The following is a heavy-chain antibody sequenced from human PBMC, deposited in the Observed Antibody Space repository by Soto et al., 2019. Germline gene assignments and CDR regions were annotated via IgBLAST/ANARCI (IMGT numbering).Heavy chain of an antibody. V-gene: IGHV3-30*18. Sequence: QVQLVESGGGVVQPGRSLRLSCAASGFTFSSYGMHWVRQAPGKGLEWVAVISYDGSNKYYADSVKGRFTISRDNSKNTLYLQMNSLRAEDTAVYYCAKSELERLLGYAFDIWGQGTMVTVSS. CDR2: ISYDGSNK. CDR3: AKSELERLLGYAFDI. J-gene: IGHJ3*02. CDR1: GFTFSSYG. D-gene: IGHD1-1*01.